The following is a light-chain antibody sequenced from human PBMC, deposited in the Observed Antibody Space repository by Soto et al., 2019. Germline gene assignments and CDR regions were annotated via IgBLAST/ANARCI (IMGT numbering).Light chain of an antibody. V-gene: IGKV3-15*01. Sequence: ETVMTQSPATLSVSPGERATLSCRASRSVSSHLAWYQQKPGQAPRLLIYGATTRATDIPARFSGSGSGTEFTLTISSLQSEDFAIYYCQQYNDWPPAWTFGQGTK. CDR1: RSVSSH. CDR2: GAT. J-gene: IGKJ1*01. CDR3: QQYNDWPPAWT.